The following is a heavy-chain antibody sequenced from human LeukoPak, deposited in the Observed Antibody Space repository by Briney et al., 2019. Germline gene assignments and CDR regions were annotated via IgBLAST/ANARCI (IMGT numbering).Heavy chain of an antibody. V-gene: IGHV1-69*13. J-gene: IGHJ4*02. CDR3: ARELTYSSGWYYFDY. D-gene: IGHD6-19*01. CDR1: GGTLSSYA. Sequence: SVKVSCKASGGTLSSYAISWVRQAPGQGLEWMGGIIPIFGTANYAQKFQGRVTITADESTSTAYMELSSLRSEDTAVYYCARELTYSSGWYYFDYWGQGTLVTVSS. CDR2: IIPIFGTA.